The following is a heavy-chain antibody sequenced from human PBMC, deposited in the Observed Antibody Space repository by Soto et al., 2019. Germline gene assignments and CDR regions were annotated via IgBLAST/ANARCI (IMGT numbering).Heavy chain of an antibody. CDR1: GYTFTGYY. V-gene: IGHV1-2*04. CDR3: ARDSPLGYCSGGSCYSLAFDY. J-gene: IGHJ4*02. Sequence: QVQLVQSGAEVKKPGASVKVSCKASGYTFTGYYMHWVRQAPGQGLGWMGWINPNSGGTNYAQKFQGWGTMTRDTSISTAYMELSRLRSDDTAVYYCARDSPLGYCSGGSCYSLAFDYWGQGTLVTVSS. D-gene: IGHD2-15*01. CDR2: INPNSGGT.